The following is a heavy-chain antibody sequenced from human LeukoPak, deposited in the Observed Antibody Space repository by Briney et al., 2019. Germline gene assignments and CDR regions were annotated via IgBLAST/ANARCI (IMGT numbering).Heavy chain of an antibody. V-gene: IGHV4-34*01. D-gene: IGHD3-22*01. J-gene: IGHJ4*02. CDR3: ARAKRYYYDSSGYPFVDY. CDR1: GFTFDDYG. CDR2: INHSGST. Sequence: GSLRLSCAASGFTFDDYGMSWVRQALGKGLEWIGEINHSGSTNYNPSLKSRVTISVDTSKNQFSLKLSSVTAADTAVYYCARAKRYYYDSSGYPFVDYWGQGTLVTVSS.